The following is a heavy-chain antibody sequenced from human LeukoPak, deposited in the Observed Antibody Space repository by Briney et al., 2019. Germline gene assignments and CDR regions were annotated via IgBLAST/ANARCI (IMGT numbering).Heavy chain of an antibody. Sequence: ASVKVSCKASGYTFTSYDINWVRQATGQGLEWMGWISAYNGNTNYAQKLQGRVTMTTDTSTSTAYMELSSLRAEDTAVYYCARDLLGSATSYSSGAWDYWGQGTLVTVSS. J-gene: IGHJ4*02. CDR1: GYTFTSYD. CDR2: ISAYNGNT. CDR3: ARDLLGSATSYSSGAWDY. D-gene: IGHD3-9*01. V-gene: IGHV1-18*01.